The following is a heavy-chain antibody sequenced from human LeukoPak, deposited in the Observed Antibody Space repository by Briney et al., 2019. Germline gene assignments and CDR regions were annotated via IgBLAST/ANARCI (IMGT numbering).Heavy chain of an antibody. Sequence: PSETLSLTCTVSGGPISSNNYFWGWIRQPPGKGLEWIGSIYDSGSTYYNPSLKSRVTISVDTSKNQFSLKLSSVTAADTAVYYCARGGVAAAGRYNYGMDVWGQGTTVTVSS. CDR3: ARGGVAAAGRYNYGMDV. CDR1: GGPISSNNYF. V-gene: IGHV4-39*01. CDR2: IYDSGST. J-gene: IGHJ6*02. D-gene: IGHD6-13*01.